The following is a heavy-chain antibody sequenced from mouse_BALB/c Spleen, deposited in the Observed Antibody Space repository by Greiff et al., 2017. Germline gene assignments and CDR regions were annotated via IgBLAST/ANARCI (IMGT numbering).Heavy chain of an antibody. J-gene: IGHJ4*01. CDR3: AREKGYLDY. CDR2: IDPANGTT. CDR1: GFTITGTY. Sequence: EVQLKESGAELVKPGASVKLSCTASGFTITGTYMHWVKQRPEQGLEWIGRIDPANGTTNYDPMIQGTATITADTSSNTAFLQLSSVTSEDTAVYYCAREKGYLDYWGQGTSVTVSA. V-gene: IGHV14-3*02.